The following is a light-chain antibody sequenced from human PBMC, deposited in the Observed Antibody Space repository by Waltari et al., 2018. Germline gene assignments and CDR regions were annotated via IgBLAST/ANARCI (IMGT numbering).Light chain of an antibody. Sequence: DIVMTQSPLSLPVTPGEPASISCRSSQGLLHSNGYNYLDWYLQKPGQSPQVLIYLASYRASGVPDRFSGSGSGTEFTLKISRLEAEDVGVYYCMQARQTPWTFGQGTKVEIK. CDR3: MQARQTPWT. CDR2: LAS. V-gene: IGKV2-28*01. CDR1: QGLLHSNGYNY. J-gene: IGKJ1*01.